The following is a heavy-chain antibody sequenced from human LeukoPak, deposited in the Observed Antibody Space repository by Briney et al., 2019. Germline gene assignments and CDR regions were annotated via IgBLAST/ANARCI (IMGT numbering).Heavy chain of an antibody. CDR2: IYYSVTI. D-gene: IGHD2-15*01. J-gene: IGHJ6*02. CDR3: ARDRVVASSYYYGMDV. CDR1: GTSINSDASY. V-gene: IGHV4-30-4*08. Sequence: TSETLSLTCTVSGTSINSDASYWSWIRQAPGKGLEWIGYIYYSVTIHLNPSLKSRISMSMDTSKNQFFLKVTSVTAADTAVYYCARDRVVASSYYYGMDVWGQGTTVIVSS.